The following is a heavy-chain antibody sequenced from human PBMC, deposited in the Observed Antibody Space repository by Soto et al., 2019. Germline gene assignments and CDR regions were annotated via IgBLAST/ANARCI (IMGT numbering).Heavy chain of an antibody. D-gene: IGHD2-2*01. V-gene: IGHV4-31*03. CDR2: IYYNGNP. J-gene: IGHJ3*01. CDR1: GDSINRGGYY. CDR3: AREAPVASDAFDV. Sequence: QVQLQESGPGLAKPSQTLSLICTVSGDSINRGGYYWSWVRQHPGKGPEWIGHIYYNGNPYYNPSLKSRVTISTDTSSNQFPLQLTSLTVADTDVYYCAREAPVASDAFDVWGQVTTVTLSA.